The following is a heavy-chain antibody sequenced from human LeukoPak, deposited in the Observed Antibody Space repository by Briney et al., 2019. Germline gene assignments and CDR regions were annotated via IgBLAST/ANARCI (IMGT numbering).Heavy chain of an antibody. V-gene: IGHV5-51*01. CDR3: ARATMGYSSGWYLFDY. D-gene: IGHD6-19*01. J-gene: IGHJ4*02. Sequence: GESLKISCKGSGYSFTSYWIGWVRQMPGKGLEWMGIIYPGDSDTRYSPSFQGHVTISADKSISTAYLQWSSLKASDTAMYYCARATMGYSSGWYLFDYWGQGTLVTVSS. CDR2: IYPGDSDT. CDR1: GYSFTSYW.